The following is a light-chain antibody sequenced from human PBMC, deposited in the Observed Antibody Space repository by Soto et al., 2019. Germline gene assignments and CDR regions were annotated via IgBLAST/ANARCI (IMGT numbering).Light chain of an antibody. V-gene: IGLV2-23*03. CDR3: CSYAGSSTVVV. J-gene: IGLJ2*01. CDR1: SSDVGSYNL. Sequence: QLVLTQPASVSGSPGQSITISCTGTSSDVGSYNLVSWYQQHTGKAPKLMIYEGSKRPSGVSNRFSGSKSGNTDSLTISGLQAEDEADYYCCSYAGSSTVVVFGGGTKLTVL. CDR2: EGS.